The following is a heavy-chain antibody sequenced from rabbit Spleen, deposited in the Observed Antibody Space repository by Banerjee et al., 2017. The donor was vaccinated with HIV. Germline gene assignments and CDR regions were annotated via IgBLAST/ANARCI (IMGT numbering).Heavy chain of an antibody. Sequence: QSLEESGGDLVKPGTSLTLTCTASGFSFSSSYYMCWVRQAPGKGLECIACIYGDRSGSTYYANWAKGRFTISRTSSTTVTLQMTSLTAADTATYFCARDLTGVIGWNFGWWGQGTLVTVS. J-gene: IGHJ4*01. D-gene: IGHD1-1*01. CDR1: GFSFSSSYY. CDR2: IYGDRSGST. CDR3: ARDLTGVIGWNFGW. V-gene: IGHV1S40*01.